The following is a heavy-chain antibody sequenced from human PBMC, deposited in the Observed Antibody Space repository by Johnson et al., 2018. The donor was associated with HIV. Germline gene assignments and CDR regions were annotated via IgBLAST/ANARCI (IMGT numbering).Heavy chain of an antibody. D-gene: IGHD3-22*01. CDR3: ARDLYYYDSSGPLGGAFDI. J-gene: IGHJ3*02. CDR1: GFTFSSYA. CDR2: ISYDGSNK. Sequence: QVQLVESGGGVVQPGRSLRLSCAASGFTFSSYAMHWVRQAPGKGLEWVAVISYDGSNKYYADSVKGRFPISRDNSKNTLYLQMNSLRAEDTAVDYCARDLYYYDSSGPLGGAFDIWGQGTMVTVSS. V-gene: IGHV3-30*04.